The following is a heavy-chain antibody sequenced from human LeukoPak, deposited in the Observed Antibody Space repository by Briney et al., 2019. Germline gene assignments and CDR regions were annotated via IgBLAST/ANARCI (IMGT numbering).Heavy chain of an antibody. CDR2: ISSSSSYI. D-gene: IGHD3-3*01. Sequence: GGSLRLSCAASGFTFSSYSMNWVRQAPGKGLEWVSSISSSSSYIYYADSVKGRFTISRDNAKNSLYLQMNSLRAEDTAVYYCARLGVAFYYFDYWAREPWSPSPQ. V-gene: IGHV3-21*01. CDR1: GFTFSSYS. CDR3: ARLGVAFYYFDY. J-gene: IGHJ4*02.